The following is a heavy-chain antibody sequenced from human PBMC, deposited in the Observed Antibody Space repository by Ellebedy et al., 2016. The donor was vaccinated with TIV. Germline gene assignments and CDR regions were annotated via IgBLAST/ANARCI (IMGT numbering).Heavy chain of an antibody. V-gene: IGHV4-34*01. CDR2: ITHSGST. CDR3: ARGLARDY. J-gene: IGHJ4*02. CDR1: GGSFSGYS. Sequence: MPSETLSLTCAAYGGSFSGYSWSWIRQPPGKGLEWIVEITHSGSTTYNPSLKSRVTIAVEQSKNQFSLNLSSVTAADTAVYYCARGLARDYWGQGTLVTVSS.